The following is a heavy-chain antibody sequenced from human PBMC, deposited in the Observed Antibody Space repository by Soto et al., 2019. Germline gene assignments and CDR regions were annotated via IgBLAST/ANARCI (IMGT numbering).Heavy chain of an antibody. CDR2: IKSKTDGGTT. V-gene: IGHV3-15*01. D-gene: IGHD3-3*01. CDR1: GFTFSNAW. Sequence: EVQLVESGGGLVKPGGSLRLSCAASGFTFSNAWMSWVRQAPGKGLEWVGRIKSKTDGGTTDYAAPVKGRFTISRDDSKNTLYLQMNSLKTEDTAVYYCTTDRGGGFLEWLFPNDAFDIWGQGTMVTVSS. J-gene: IGHJ3*02. CDR3: TTDRGGGFLEWLFPNDAFDI.